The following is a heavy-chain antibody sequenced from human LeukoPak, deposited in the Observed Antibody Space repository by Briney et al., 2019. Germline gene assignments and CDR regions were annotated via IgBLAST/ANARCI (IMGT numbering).Heavy chain of an antibody. Sequence: PGGSLRLSCAASGFTISDYWMSRVRQAPGRGLEWVANIKYDGSERYYVDSVKGRFTISRDTATNSVYLYMNSLRADDTAVYYCARDIAAAGLFFDYWGQGTLVTVSS. CDR2: IKYDGSER. CDR1: GFTISDYW. D-gene: IGHD6-13*01. CDR3: ARDIAAAGLFFDY. J-gene: IGHJ4*02. V-gene: IGHV3-7*01.